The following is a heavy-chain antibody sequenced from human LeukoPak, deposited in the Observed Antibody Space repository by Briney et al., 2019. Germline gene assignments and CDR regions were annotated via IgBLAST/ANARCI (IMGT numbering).Heavy chain of an antibody. J-gene: IGHJ4*02. V-gene: IGHV3-74*01. CDR1: GFTFSNYW. D-gene: IGHD2-21*02. CDR2: INSDGSST. Sequence: GGSLRLSCAASGFTFSNYWMHWVRQAPGKGLAWVSRINSDGSSTSYADSAKGRFSISRDNAKNTVHLQMNSLRAEDTAVYFCARGSALVTAYWGQGTLVTVSA. CDR3: ARGSALVTAY.